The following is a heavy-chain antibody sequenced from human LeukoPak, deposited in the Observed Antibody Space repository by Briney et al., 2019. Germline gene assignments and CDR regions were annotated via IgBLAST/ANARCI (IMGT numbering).Heavy chain of an antibody. V-gene: IGHV3-7*01. CDR3: VRGGGSSWYLGAFDI. CDR1: GFTFSSYW. Sequence: VQPGGSLRLSCAASGFTFSSYWMSWVRPAPGKGLEWVANIKQDGSEKYYVDSVKGRFTISRDNAKNSLYLQMNSLRAEDTAVYYWVRGGGSSWYLGAFDIWGQGTMVTVSS. CDR2: IKQDGSEK. D-gene: IGHD6-13*01. J-gene: IGHJ3*02.